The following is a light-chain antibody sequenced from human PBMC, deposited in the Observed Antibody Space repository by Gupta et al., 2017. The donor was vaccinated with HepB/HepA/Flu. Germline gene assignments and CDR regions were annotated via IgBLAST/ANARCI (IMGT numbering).Light chain of an antibody. CDR2: DVN. J-gene: IGLJ1*01. CDR3: CSYAGSYIHYV. V-gene: IGLV2-11*01. Sequence: QSALTQPRSVSGSPGQSVTITCTGTSSDVGGYKYVSWYQQHRGKAPKVMIYDVNKRPSGVPDRFSGSKSGNTASLTISGFQAEDEADYYCCSYAGSYIHYVFGIGTKVTVL. CDR1: SSDVGGYKY.